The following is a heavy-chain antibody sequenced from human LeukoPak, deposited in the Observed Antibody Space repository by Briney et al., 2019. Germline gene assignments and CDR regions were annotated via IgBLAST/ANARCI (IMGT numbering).Heavy chain of an antibody. J-gene: IGHJ5*02. CDR1: GFTFSSYG. Sequence: GGSLRLSCAASGFTFSSYGMSWVRQAPGKGLERVSAISGSGGGGSTNYADSVRGRFTISRDNSKNTLYLQMNSLRAEDTALYYCAKGRFSNFDPWGQGTLVTVSS. V-gene: IGHV3-23*01. D-gene: IGHD4-11*01. CDR2: ISGSGGGGST. CDR3: AKGRFSNFDP.